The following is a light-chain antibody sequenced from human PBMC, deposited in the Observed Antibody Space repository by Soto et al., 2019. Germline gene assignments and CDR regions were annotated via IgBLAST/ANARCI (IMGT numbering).Light chain of an antibody. CDR3: QQYGSSPGIT. Sequence: EIVLTQSPATLSLSPGERATLSCGASQSVSSSYLAWYQQKPGLAPRLLIYDASSRATGIPDRFSVSGSGTDFTLTISRPEPEDFAVYYGQQYGSSPGITFGQGTRLESK. J-gene: IGKJ5*01. CDR2: DAS. CDR1: QSVSSSY. V-gene: IGKV3D-20*01.